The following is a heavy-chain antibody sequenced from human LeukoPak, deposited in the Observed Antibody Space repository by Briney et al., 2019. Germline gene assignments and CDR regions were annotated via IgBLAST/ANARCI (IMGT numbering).Heavy chain of an antibody. CDR2: LSHDGTNK. D-gene: IGHD5-18*01. CDR3: AKSDTGLVEPYYYYGMDV. V-gene: IGHV3-30*18. Sequence: GRSLRLSCAASGFTFSNYGMHWVRQVPGKGLEWVTILSHDGTNKCYADSVRGRFTISRENSKNTLYLQMNSLRAEDTAVYYCAKSDTGLVEPYYYYGMDVWGQGTTVIISS. CDR1: GFTFSNYG. J-gene: IGHJ6*02.